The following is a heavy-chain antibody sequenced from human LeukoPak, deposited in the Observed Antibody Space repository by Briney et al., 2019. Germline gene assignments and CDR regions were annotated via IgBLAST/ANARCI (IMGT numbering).Heavy chain of an antibody. CDR3: ARSPRTQLRFLEWFPTTFDP. V-gene: IGHV3-48*03. D-gene: IGHD3-3*01. Sequence: PGGSLRLSCAAPGFNFSSYEMTSVRQTPGKGLELVSYISSCGSTLYYAASVNGRFTISRDNAKKSLYLQMNSLRAGDAAVCYCARSPRTQLRFLEWFPTTFDPWGQGPRVPVPS. J-gene: IGHJ5*02. CDR2: ISSCGSTL. CDR1: GFNFSSYE.